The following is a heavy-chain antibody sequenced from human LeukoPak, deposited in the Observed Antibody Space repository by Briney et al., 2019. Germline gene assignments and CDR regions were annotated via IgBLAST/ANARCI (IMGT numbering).Heavy chain of an antibody. D-gene: IGHD4-23*01. Sequence: GGSLRLSCAVSGFTVSGNYMSWVRQAPGKGLEWVSLIYSGGTTCYADSVKGRFTISRDNSKNTLYLQMNSLRAEDTAVYYCARRAGGYSHPYDYWGQGILVTVSS. V-gene: IGHV3-53*01. CDR1: GFTVSGNY. CDR2: IYSGGTT. J-gene: IGHJ4*02. CDR3: ARRAGGYSHPYDY.